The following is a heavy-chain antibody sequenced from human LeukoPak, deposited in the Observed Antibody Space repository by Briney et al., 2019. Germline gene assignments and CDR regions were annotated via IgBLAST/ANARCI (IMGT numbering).Heavy chain of an antibody. V-gene: IGHV1-18*01. Sequence: ASVKVSCKASGYTFTSYGISWVRQAPGQGLEWMGWISAYNGNTNYAQKLQGRVTKTTDTSTSTAYMELRSLRSDDTAVYYCARPIYDILTGSSHFDIWGQGTMVTVSS. CDR1: GYTFTSYG. CDR3: ARPIYDILTGSSHFDI. CDR2: ISAYNGNT. J-gene: IGHJ3*02. D-gene: IGHD3-9*01.